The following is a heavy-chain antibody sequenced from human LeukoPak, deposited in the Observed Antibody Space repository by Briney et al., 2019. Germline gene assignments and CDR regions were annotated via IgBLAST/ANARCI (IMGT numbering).Heavy chain of an antibody. CDR3: ARAARYSGYDFAY. V-gene: IGHV1-69*04. D-gene: IGHD5-12*01. CDR1: GGTFSSYA. CDR2: IIPILGIA. Sequence: ASVKVSCKASGGTFSSYAISWVRQAPGQGLEWMGRIIPILGIANYAQKFQGRVTITADKSTSTAYMELSSLRSEDTAVYYCARAARYSGYDFAYWGQGTLVTVSS. J-gene: IGHJ4*02.